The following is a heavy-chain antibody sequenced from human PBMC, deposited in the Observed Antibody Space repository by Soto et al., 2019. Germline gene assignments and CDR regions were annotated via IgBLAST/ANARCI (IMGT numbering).Heavy chain of an antibody. CDR2: INHSGRT. Sequence: QVQLPQWGAGLLKPSETLSLTCAVYGGSFTGYYWSWVRQPPGKGLEWIGEINHSGRTNYNPSLKSLFTISVERAKNQLSLNLSSVTAADTAVYYCAREVSLSIDYWGQGTLVTVSS. CDR1: GGSFTGYY. CDR3: AREVSLSIDY. J-gene: IGHJ4*02. D-gene: IGHD3-16*02. V-gene: IGHV4-34*01.